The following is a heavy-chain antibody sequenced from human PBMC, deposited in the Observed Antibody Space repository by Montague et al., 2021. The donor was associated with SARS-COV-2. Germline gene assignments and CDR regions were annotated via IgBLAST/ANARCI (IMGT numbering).Heavy chain of an antibody. Sequence: SETLSLTCAIPGGSIRSSNWWSWVRHPPGKRLEWIGVIYHSGSTNYNPSLKSRVTISVDKSKNQFSLKLSSVTAADTAVYYCASRPLGYYYYGMDVWGQGTTVTVSS. V-gene: IGHV4-4*02. CDR2: IYHSGST. CDR3: ASRPLGYYYYGMDV. CDR1: GGSIRSSNW. J-gene: IGHJ6*02.